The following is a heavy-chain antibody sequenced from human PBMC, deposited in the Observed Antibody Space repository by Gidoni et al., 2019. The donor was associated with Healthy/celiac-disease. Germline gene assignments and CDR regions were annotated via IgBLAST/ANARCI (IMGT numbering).Heavy chain of an antibody. J-gene: IGHJ4*02. CDR3: TTATADSIFGVVFDY. V-gene: IGHV3-15*01. CDR1: GVTFRNPW. Sequence: EVQLVEAGGGLVKPGGSLKLSCEGSGVTFRNPWMSWVRQAPGKGLEWVGRIKSKTDGGTTDYAAPVKGRFTISRDDSKNTLYLQMNSLKTEDTAVYYCTTATADSIFGVVFDYWGQGTLVTVSS. D-gene: IGHD3-3*01. CDR2: IKSKTDGGTT.